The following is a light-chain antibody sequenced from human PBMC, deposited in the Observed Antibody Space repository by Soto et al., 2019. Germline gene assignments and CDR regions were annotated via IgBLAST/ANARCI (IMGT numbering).Light chain of an antibody. V-gene: IGKV1-39*01. CDR2: AAS. CDR3: QQTYSSLAVT. J-gene: IGKJ4*01. Sequence: DIQLTQSPSSLSGSVGDRVSITCRASETVNNWVNWYQFKPGKAPKVLIFAASTLQSGVPSRFGGSGYGTDFTLTISDLQPEDAAVYYCQQTYSSLAVTFGGGTKGEIQ. CDR1: ETVNNW.